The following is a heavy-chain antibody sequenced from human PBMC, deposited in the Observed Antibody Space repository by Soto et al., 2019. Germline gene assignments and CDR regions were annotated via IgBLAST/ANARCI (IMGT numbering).Heavy chain of an antibody. CDR1: GGSISSYY. J-gene: IGHJ6*02. Sequence: QVQLQESGPGLVKPSETLSLTCTVSGGSISSYYWSWIRQPPGKGLEWIGYIYYSGSTNYNPSLKSRVAISVDTSKNQFSLKLSSVTAADTAVYSCARDKGYYYGMDVWGQGTTVTVSS. CDR2: IYYSGST. CDR3: ARDKGYYYGMDV. V-gene: IGHV4-59*01.